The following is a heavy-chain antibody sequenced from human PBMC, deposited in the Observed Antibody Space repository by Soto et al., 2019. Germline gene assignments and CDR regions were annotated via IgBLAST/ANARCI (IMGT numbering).Heavy chain of an antibody. CDR2: IYHSGST. D-gene: IGHD1-26*01. CDR3: ARMVGATLVDF. J-gene: IGHJ4*02. Sequence: QVQLQESGPGLVRPSGTLSLTCAVSGASISSTTSGNWWSWVRQPPGKGLEWIGEIYHSGSTNYNPSLKSRVTMSVDKPKNQFSLKLSSVTAADTAVYYCARMVGATLVDFWGQGTLVTVSS. V-gene: IGHV4-4*02. CDR1: GASISSTTSGNW.